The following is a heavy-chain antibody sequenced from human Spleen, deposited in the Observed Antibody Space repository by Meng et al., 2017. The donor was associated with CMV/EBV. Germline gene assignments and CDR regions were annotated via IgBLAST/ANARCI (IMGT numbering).Heavy chain of an antibody. Sequence: FSRYAMHWVRQDPGKGLEWVAVISYDGSNKYYADSVKGRFTISRDNSKNTLYLQMNSLRAEDTAVYYCAREGSSEYSSSSLYNWFDPWGQGTLVTVSS. CDR1: FSRYA. CDR3: AREGSSEYSSSSLYNWFDP. V-gene: IGHV3-30-3*01. J-gene: IGHJ5*02. D-gene: IGHD6-6*01. CDR2: ISYDGSNK.